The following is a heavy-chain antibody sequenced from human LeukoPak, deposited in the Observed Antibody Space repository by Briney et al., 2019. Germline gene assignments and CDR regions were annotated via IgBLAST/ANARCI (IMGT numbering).Heavy chain of an antibody. CDR3: ARPTFGGVIVPFDY. CDR2: ISSSSSYI. V-gene: IGHV3-21*01. Sequence: TGGPLRLSCAASGFTFSSYSMNWVRQAPGKGLEWVSSISSSSSYIYYADSVKGRFTISRDNAKNSLHLQMNSLRAEDTAVYYCARPTFGGVIVPFDYWGQGTLVTVAS. CDR1: GFTFSSYS. D-gene: IGHD3-16*02. J-gene: IGHJ4*02.